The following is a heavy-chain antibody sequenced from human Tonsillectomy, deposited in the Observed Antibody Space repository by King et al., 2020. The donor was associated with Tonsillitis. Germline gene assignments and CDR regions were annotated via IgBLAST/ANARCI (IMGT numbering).Heavy chain of an antibody. J-gene: IGHJ4*02. D-gene: IGHD4-17*01. V-gene: IGHV4-31*03. CDR1: GDSLTRGGYF. Sequence: MQLQESGPGLVRPSQTLSLICSVSGDSLTRGGYFWSWIRQHPDKGLEWIGSIYHSGPTYHTPSLRSRLFMSVDTSKNQFSLRLTSVTAADTAVYYCARNRDYGDYVDFWGQGTLVAVSS. CDR2: IYHSGPT. CDR3: ARNRDYGDYVDF.